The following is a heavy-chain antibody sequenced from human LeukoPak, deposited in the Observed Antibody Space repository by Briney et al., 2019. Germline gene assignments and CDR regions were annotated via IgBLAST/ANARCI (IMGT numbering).Heavy chain of an antibody. CDR1: GGSISSYY. CDR3: ARGPSITMVRGVEPYYFDY. Sequence: KTSETLSLTCTVSGGSISSYYWSWIRQPPGKGLEWIGYIYYSGSTNYNPSLKSRVTISVDTSKNQFSLKLSSVTAADTAVYYCARGPSITMVRGVEPYYFDYWGQGTLVTVSS. CDR2: IYYSGST. V-gene: IGHV4-59*01. D-gene: IGHD3-10*01. J-gene: IGHJ4*02.